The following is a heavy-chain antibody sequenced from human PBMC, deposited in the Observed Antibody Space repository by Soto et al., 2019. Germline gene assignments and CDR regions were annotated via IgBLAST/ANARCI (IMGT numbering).Heavy chain of an antibody. Sequence: QAQLEQSGVEVKKPGSSVKVSCKASRVAFSKFIVTWVRQAPGLGLEWVGGIIPIFGTANYAQKFQGRVTITADESTSTSYMEVNNLRSEDKAVYYCAKVRYSSPMGYYYGMDVWGQGTTVNVS. CDR3: AKVRYSSPMGYYYGMDV. J-gene: IGHJ6*01. CDR2: IIPIFGTA. CDR1: RVAFSKFI. D-gene: IGHD6-19*01. V-gene: IGHV1-69*01.